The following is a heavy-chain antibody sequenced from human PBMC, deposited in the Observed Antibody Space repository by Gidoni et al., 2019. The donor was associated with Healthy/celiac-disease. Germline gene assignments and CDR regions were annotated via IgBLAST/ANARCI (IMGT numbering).Heavy chain of an antibody. CDR3: ILTGYYDAFDI. CDR1: GFTFRSYA. D-gene: IGHD3-9*01. J-gene: IGHJ3*02. CDR2: ISGSGGST. V-gene: IGHV3-23*01. Sequence: EVQLLASGGGLVQPGGSLRLSCAASGFTFRSYAMSWVRQAPGKGLEWVSAISGSGGSTYYADSVKGRFTISRDNSKNTLYLQMNSLRAEDTAVYYVILTGYYDAFDIWGQGTMVTVSS.